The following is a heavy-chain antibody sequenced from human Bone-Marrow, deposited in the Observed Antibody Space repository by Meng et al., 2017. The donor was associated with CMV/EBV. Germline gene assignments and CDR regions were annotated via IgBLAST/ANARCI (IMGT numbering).Heavy chain of an antibody. CDR2: ISHSGNT. D-gene: IGHD4/OR15-4a*01. CDR1: GGSFSGYY. CDR3: ARLTISGFDP. J-gene: IGHJ5*02. Sequence: ESLKISCTVYGGSFSGYYWNWIRQPPGKGLEWIGEISHSGNTNFNPSLKSRVTISVDTSKNQFSLKLNSVTAADTAVYYCARLTISGFDPWGPGNLVNVAS. V-gene: IGHV4-34*01.